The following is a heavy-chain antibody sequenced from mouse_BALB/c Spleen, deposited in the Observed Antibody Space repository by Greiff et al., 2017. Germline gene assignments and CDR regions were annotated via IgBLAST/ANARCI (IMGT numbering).Heavy chain of an antibody. CDR2: ISHGGGST. J-gene: IGHJ3*01. V-gene: IGHV5-12-2*01. CDR1: GFTFSSYT. Sequence: EVKLVESGGGLVQPGGSLKLSCAASGFTFSSYTMSWVRQTPEQRLEWVAYISHGGGSTYYPDTVKGRVTISRDNAKNTLYLQMSSLKSEDTAMYYCGRHGATATGSAWFAYGGQGTLVTVAA. CDR3: GRHGATATGSAWFAY. D-gene: IGHD1-2*01.